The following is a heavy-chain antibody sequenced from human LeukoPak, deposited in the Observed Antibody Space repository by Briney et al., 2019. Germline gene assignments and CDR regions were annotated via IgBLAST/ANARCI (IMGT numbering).Heavy chain of an antibody. CDR1: GFTVSSNY. CDR3: TRGVWD. CDR2: VSSGGDT. V-gene: IGHV3-53*01. D-gene: IGHD1-26*01. Sequence: GGSLRLSCAASGFTVSSNYMNWVRQAPGKGLEWVSVVSSGGDTYYADSVRGRFVISRDHSKNTLYLQMNGLRAEDTAVYYCTRGVWDWAQGTLVTV. J-gene: IGHJ4*02.